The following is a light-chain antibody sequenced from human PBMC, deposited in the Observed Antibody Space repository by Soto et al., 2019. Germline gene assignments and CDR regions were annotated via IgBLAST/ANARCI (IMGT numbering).Light chain of an antibody. CDR2: GAF. CDR1: QSIGNSQ. J-gene: IGKJ1*01. Sequence: EIVLTQSPDTLCLSPWEIATLSCRTSQSIGNSQLAWYQQKPGQAPRLLIYGAFNRATGIPDRFSGSGSGTDFTLIISRLEPEDFAVYYCQFGRETLGQGTKVDI. CDR3: QFGRET. V-gene: IGKV3-20*01.